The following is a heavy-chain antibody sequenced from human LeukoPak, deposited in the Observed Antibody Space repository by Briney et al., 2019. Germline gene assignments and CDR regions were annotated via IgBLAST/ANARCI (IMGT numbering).Heavy chain of an antibody. CDR3: ARQSSYCSGGSCYSFFDY. Sequence: SQTLSLTCTVSGGSISSGGYYWSWIRQPPGKGLEWIGYIYHSGSTYYNPSLKSRVTISVDRSKNQFSLKLSSVTAADTAVYYCARQSSYCSGGSCYSFFDYWGQGTLVTVSS. V-gene: IGHV4-30-2*01. CDR1: GGSISSGGYY. D-gene: IGHD2-15*01. J-gene: IGHJ4*02. CDR2: IYHSGST.